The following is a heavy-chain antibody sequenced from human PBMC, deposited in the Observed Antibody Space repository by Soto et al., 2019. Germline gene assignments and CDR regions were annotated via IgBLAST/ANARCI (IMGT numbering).Heavy chain of an antibody. V-gene: IGHV4-4*07. CDR2: IFSSGST. J-gene: IGHJ5*02. CDR3: ARDQGVVVTADNWFDP. Sequence: SETLSLTCTVSGGSITDYSWVWIRQPAGKGLEWIGRIFSSGSTNYNPSLKGRITMSLDTSKNQFSLKLNSATATDTAAYFCARDQGVVVTADNWFDPWGQGILVTVSS. D-gene: IGHD2-21*02. CDR1: GGSITDYS.